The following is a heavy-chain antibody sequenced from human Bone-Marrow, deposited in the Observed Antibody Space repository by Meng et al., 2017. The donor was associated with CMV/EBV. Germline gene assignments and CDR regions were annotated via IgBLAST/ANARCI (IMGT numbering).Heavy chain of an antibody. V-gene: IGHV1-2*02. CDR1: GYTFTSYG. Sequence: ASVKVSCKASGYTFTSYGISWVRQAPGQGLEWMGWINPNSGGTNYTQKFQGRVTMTRDTSISTAYMELSRLRSDDTAVYYCARDVGGLNDQLQYNWFDPWGQGTLVTVSS. CDR3: ARDVGGLNDQLQYNWFDP. CDR2: INPNSGGT. J-gene: IGHJ5*02. D-gene: IGHD2-2*01.